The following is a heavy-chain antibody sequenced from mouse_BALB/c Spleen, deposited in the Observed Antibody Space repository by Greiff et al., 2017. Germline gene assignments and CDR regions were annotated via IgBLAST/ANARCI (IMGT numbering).Heavy chain of an antibody. CDR1: GYAFSSYW. J-gene: IGHJ2*01. V-gene: IGHV1-80*01. Sequence: VKLQESGAELVRPGSSVKISCKASGYAFSSYWMNWVKQRPGQGLEWIGQIYPGDGDTNYNGKFKGKATLTADKSSSTAYMQLSSLTSEDSAVYFCARRTDVFFDYWGQGTTLTVSS. D-gene: IGHD4-1*01. CDR3: ARRTDVFFDY. CDR2: IYPGDGDT.